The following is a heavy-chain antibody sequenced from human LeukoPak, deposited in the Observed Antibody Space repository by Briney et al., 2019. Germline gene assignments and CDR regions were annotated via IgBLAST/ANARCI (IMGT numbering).Heavy chain of an antibody. CDR3: ARAYSSSWYWYFDY. J-gene: IGHJ4*02. D-gene: IGHD6-13*01. CDR1: GGSISSYY. Sequence: PSETLSLTCTVSGGSISSYYWSWIRQPPGKGLGWIGYIYYSGSTNYNPSLKSRVTISVDTSKNQFSLKLSSVTAADTAVYYCARAYSSSWYWYFDYWGQGTLVTVSS. CDR2: IYYSGST. V-gene: IGHV4-59*01.